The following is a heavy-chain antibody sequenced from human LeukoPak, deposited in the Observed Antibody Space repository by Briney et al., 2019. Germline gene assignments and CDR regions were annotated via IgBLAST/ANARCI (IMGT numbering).Heavy chain of an antibody. D-gene: IGHD1-1*01. J-gene: IGHJ5*02. CDR3: AKSPGTTGWFDP. V-gene: IGHV3-23*01. CDR1: GFTFSTYG. Sequence: PGGSLRLSCAASGFTFSTYGMSWVRQAPGKGLEWVSGISGSGATIYYADSAKGRFTISRDNSKNTLYLQMNSLRAEDTAVYYCAKSPGTTGWFDPWGRGTLVTVSS. CDR2: ISGSGATI.